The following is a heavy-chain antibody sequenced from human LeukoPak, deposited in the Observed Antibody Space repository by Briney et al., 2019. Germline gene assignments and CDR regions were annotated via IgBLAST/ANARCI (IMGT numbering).Heavy chain of an antibody. Sequence: PGGSLRLSCAASGFTFSSYGMHWVRQAPGKGLEWVAFIRYDGSNKYYADSVKGRFTISRDNSKNTLYLQMNSLRSDDTAVYYCARASGNNYYDSSGCDYWGQGTLVTVSS. J-gene: IGHJ4*02. D-gene: IGHD3-22*01. CDR2: IRYDGSNK. V-gene: IGHV3-30*02. CDR1: GFTFSSYG. CDR3: ARASGNNYYDSSGCDY.